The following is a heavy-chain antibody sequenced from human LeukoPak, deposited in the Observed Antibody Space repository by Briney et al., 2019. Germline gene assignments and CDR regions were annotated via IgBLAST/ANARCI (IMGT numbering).Heavy chain of an antibody. V-gene: IGHV4-61*02. Sequence: SETLSLTCTVSGGSISSGSYYWSWIRQPAGKGLEWIGRIHTSGSTNYNPSLKSRVTISVDTSKNQFSLKLSSVTAEDTAVYYCARGLLDDYTHPAAFDVWGQGTMVTVSS. D-gene: IGHD5-24*01. CDR1: GGSISSGSYY. J-gene: IGHJ3*01. CDR2: IHTSGST. CDR3: ARGLLDDYTHPAAFDV.